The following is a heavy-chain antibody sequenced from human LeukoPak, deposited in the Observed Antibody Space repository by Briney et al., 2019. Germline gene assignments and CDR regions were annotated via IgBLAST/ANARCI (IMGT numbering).Heavy chain of an antibody. CDR1: GFTFSSYS. D-gene: IGHD3-16*01. V-gene: IGHV3-21*01. CDR3: ARAGSPLYVWGSYLDY. Sequence: GGSLRLSCAASGFTFSSYSMNWVRQAPGKGPEWVSSISSSSSYIYYADSVKGRFTISRDNAKNSLYLQMNSLRAEDTAVYYCARAGSPLYVWGSYLDYWGQGTLVTVSS. CDR2: ISSSSSYI. J-gene: IGHJ4*02.